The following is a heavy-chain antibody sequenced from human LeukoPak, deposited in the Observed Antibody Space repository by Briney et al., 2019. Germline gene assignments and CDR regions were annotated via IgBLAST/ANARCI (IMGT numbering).Heavy chain of an antibody. CDR2: IYYSGST. V-gene: IGHV4-59*01. D-gene: IGHD3-16*01. CDR3: ARGLGGVEANWFDP. CDR1: GGSISSYY. J-gene: IGHJ5*02. Sequence: SETLSLTCTVSGGSISSYYWSWIRQPPGKGLEWIGYIYYSGSTNYNPSLKSRVTISVDTSKNQFSLKLSSVTAADTAVYYCARGLGGVEANWFDPWGQGTLVTVSS.